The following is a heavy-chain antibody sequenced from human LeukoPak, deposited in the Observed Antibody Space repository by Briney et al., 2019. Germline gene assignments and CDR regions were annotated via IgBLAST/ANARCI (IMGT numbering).Heavy chain of an antibody. D-gene: IGHD3-22*01. Sequence: QPGGSLRLSCAASGFTVSSNYMSWVRQAPGKGLEWVSVIYSGGSAYYADSVKGRFTISRDNSKNTVYLQMNSLRAEDTAVYYCARDLNYDSAYWGQGTLVTVSS. J-gene: IGHJ4*02. CDR2: IYSGGSA. CDR3: ARDLNYDSAY. CDR1: GFTVSSNY. V-gene: IGHV3-53*01.